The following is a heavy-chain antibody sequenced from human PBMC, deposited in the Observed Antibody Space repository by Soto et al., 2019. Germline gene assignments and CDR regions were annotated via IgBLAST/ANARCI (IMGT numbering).Heavy chain of an antibody. V-gene: IGHV1-18*01. CDR1: GYTFTSYG. CDR3: ARDVNWCSTSCSNWFDP. D-gene: IGHD2-2*01. Sequence: GASVKVSCKASGYTFTSYGISWVRQAPGQGLEWMGWISAYNGNTNYAQKLQGRVTMTTDTSTSTAYMELRSLRSDDTAVYYCARDVNWCSTSCSNWFDPSGQGTLVTVSS. CDR2: ISAYNGNT. J-gene: IGHJ5*02.